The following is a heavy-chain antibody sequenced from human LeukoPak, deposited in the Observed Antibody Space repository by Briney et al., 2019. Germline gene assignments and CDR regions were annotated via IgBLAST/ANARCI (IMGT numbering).Heavy chain of an antibody. D-gene: IGHD4-11*01. CDR3: ARGASISSYYYMDV. V-gene: IGHV4-39*07. CDR1: GGSISSSSYY. CDR2: IYYSGST. Sequence: SETLSLTCTVSGGSISSSSYYWGWIRQPPGKGLEWIGSIYYSGSTYYNPSLKSRVTISLDTSKNQFSLKLSSVTAADTAVYYCARGASISSYYYMDVWGKGTTVTVSS. J-gene: IGHJ6*03.